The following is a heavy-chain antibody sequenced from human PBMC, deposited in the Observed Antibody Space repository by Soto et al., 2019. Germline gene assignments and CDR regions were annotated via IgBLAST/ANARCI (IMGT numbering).Heavy chain of an antibody. CDR3: TSSALIDYYYYYGMDV. Sequence: EVQLVESGGGLVQPGGSLKLSCAASGFTFSGSAMHWVRQASGKGLEWVGRIRSKANSYANAYAASVKGRFTIARDDSKNTAYLQRNSLKTEDTAVYYCTSSALIDYYYYYGMDVWGQGTTVTVSS. CDR2: IRSKANSYAN. CDR1: GFTFSGSA. J-gene: IGHJ6*02. V-gene: IGHV3-73*02. D-gene: IGHD3-22*01.